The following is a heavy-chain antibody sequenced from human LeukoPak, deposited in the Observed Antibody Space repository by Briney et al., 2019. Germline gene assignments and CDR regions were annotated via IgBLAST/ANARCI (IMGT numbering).Heavy chain of an antibody. CDR1: GFTFSSYW. CDR3: ARGSRGSSGYYVFSY. CDR2: IKQDGSEK. D-gene: IGHD3-22*01. V-gene: IGHV3-7*01. Sequence: PGGSLRLSCAASGFTFSSYWMSWVRQAPGKGLEWVANIKQDGSEKYYVDSVKGRFTISRDNAKNSLYLQMNSLRAEDTAVYYCARGSRGSSGYYVFSYWGQGTLVTVSS. J-gene: IGHJ4*02.